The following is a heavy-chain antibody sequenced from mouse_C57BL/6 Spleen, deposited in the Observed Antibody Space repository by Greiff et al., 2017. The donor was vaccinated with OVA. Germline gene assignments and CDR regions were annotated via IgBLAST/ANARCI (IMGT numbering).Heavy chain of an antibody. CDR3: ARQGYDYERAMDY. Sequence: EVKLMESGGDLVKPGGSLKLSCAASGFTFSSYGMSWVRQTPDKRLEWVATISTGGSYTYYPDSVKGRFTIPRDNATNTLYLQISSLKSEDTAMYYCARQGYDYERAMDYWGQGTSVTVSS. V-gene: IGHV5-6*01. J-gene: IGHJ4*01. CDR2: ISTGGSYT. D-gene: IGHD2-4*01. CDR1: GFTFSSYG.